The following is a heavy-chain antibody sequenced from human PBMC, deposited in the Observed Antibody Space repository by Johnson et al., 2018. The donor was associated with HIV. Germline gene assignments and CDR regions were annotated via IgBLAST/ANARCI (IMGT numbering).Heavy chain of an antibody. CDR2: ISYDGSNK. V-gene: IGHV3-30*04. Sequence: QVQLVESGGGVVQPGRSLRLSCAASGFTFSSYAMHWVRQAPGKGLEWVAVISYDGSNKYYADSVKGRFTIYRDNFKNTLYLQMNGLRPEDTAVYYCAKEDPWRRACDSWGQGTVVTVSS. J-gene: IGHJ3*02. CDR3: AKEDPWRRACDS. D-gene: IGHD1-1*01. CDR1: GFTFSSYA.